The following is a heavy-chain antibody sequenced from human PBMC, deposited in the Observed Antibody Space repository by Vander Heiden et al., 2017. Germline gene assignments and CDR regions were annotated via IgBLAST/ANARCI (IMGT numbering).Heavy chain of an antibody. CDR3: ARGGSYPDY. D-gene: IGHD1-26*01. CDR2: INNYGSTI. Sequence: EVQLVESGGGLVQPGGSLRLACAASGFTFSSYWMHWGRQAPGKGLVWVSHINNYGSTITYADSVKGRFTISRDNAKNMLYLQMNSLRAEDTAVYYCARGGSYPDYWGQGTLVTVSS. CDR1: GFTFSSYW. J-gene: IGHJ4*02. V-gene: IGHV3-74*01.